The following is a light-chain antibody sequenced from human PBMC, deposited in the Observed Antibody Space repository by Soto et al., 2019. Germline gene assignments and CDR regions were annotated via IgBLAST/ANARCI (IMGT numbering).Light chain of an antibody. J-gene: IGKJ4*01. CDR2: EVY. V-gene: IGKV2D-29*01. CDR3: MQSTQLPLT. CDR1: QSLLHGDGKTY. Sequence: DIVLTQTPLSLSVTPGQPASISCRSSQSLLHGDGKTYLYWFVQKPGQPPQLLIYEVYKQFSGVAGWFSCSGSGTDFTLKITRVEAEDVGTYYCMQSTQLPLTFGGGTKVEIK.